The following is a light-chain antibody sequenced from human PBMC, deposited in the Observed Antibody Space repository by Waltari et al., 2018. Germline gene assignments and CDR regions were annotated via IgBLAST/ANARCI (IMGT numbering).Light chain of an antibody. V-gene: IGLV3-21*02. J-gene: IGLJ3*02. Sequence: SYVLTQPPSVSVAPGQTATIACGENNIGSRSVHWYQQKPGQAPVLVVYDASDRPSGSPERVSGSNSGTATLTISGVEGGDEADYHCYSAADNTWVFGGGTKLTVL. CDR2: DAS. CDR3: YSAADNTWV. CDR1: NIGSRS.